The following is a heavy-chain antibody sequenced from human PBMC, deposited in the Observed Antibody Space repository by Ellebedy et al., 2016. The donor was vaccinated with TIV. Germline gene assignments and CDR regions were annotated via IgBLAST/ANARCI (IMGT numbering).Heavy chain of an antibody. CDR3: ARESRGFGELSLYFDY. CDR1: GGSISSGGYY. CDR2: IYYSGST. D-gene: IGHD3-10*01. V-gene: IGHV4-31*03. J-gene: IGHJ4*02. Sequence: SETLSLXCTVSGGSISSGGYYWSWIRQHPGKGLEWIGYIYYSGSTYYNPSLKSRVTISVDTSKNQFSLKLSSVTAADTAVYYCARESRGFGELSLYFDYWGQGTLVTVSS.